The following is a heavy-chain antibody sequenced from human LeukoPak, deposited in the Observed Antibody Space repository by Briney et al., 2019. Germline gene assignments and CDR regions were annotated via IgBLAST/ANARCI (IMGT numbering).Heavy chain of an antibody. D-gene: IGHD5-24*01. CDR1: GGSISSSSYS. J-gene: IGHJ6*03. CDR3: ARVRDGYNSYYYYYYYMDV. V-gene: IGHV4-39*07. CDR2: IYYSGST. Sequence: SETLSLTCTVSGGSISSSSYSWGWIRQPPGKGLEWIGSIYYSGSTYYNPSLKSRVTISVDTSKNQFSLKLSSVTAADTAVYYCARVRDGYNSYYYYYYYMDVWGKGTTVTVSS.